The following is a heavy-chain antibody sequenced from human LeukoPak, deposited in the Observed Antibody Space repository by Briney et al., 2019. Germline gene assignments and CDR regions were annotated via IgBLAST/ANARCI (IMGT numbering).Heavy chain of an antibody. CDR2: INHSVST. CDR1: GGSFRGYY. J-gene: IGHJ2*01. V-gene: IGHV4-34*01. Sequence: TETLSLTCAVYGGSFRGYYWSGIRQPPGKGLEWIGEINHSVSTNYNPSLKSRVTISVDTSKNQFSLKLSSVTAADTAVYYCASQYKKYCSSTSCYAGYWYFDLWGRGTLVTVSS. D-gene: IGHD2-2*01. CDR3: ASQYKKYCSSTSCYAGYWYFDL.